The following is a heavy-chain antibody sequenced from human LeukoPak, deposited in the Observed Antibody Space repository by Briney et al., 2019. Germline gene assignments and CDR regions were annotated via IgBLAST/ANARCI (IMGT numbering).Heavy chain of an antibody. CDR1: GGSISSDY. J-gene: IGHJ4*02. V-gene: IGHV4-59*01. CDR2: IYYRGST. Sequence: SETLSLTCTVSGGSISSDYWSWIRQPPGKGLEWIGYIYYRGSTNCNPSLKSRVTISVDTSKNQFSLKLSSVTAADTAVYYCARETPGAGHFDYWGQGSLVTVSS. D-gene: IGHD7-27*01. CDR3: ARETPGAGHFDY.